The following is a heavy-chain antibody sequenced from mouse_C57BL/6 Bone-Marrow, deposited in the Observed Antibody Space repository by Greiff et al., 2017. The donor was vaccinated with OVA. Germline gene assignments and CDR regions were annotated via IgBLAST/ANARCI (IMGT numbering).Heavy chain of an antibody. D-gene: IGHD1-1*01. CDR2: IYPGSGNT. Sequence: LVESGAELVRPGASVKLSCKASGYTFTDYYINWVKQRPGQGLEWIARIYPGSGNTYYNEKFKGKATLTAEKSSSTAYMQLSSLTSEDSAVYFCSFYYYGSSHYYYAMDYWGQGTSVTVSS. V-gene: IGHV1-76*01. CDR1: GYTFTDYY. J-gene: IGHJ4*01. CDR3: SFYYYGSSHYYYAMDY.